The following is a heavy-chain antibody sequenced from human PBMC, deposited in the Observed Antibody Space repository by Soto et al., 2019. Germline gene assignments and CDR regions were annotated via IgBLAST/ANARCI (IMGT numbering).Heavy chain of an antibody. CDR3: AREVLTGTTGDYYYYYMDV. J-gene: IGHJ6*03. V-gene: IGHV1-69*04. CDR1: GGTFSSYT. D-gene: IGHD1-20*01. CDR2: IIPILGIA. Sequence: GASVKVSCKASGGTFSSYTISWVRQEHEQGLEWMGRIIPILGIANYAQKFQGRVTITADKSTSTAYMELSSLRSEDTAVYYCAREVLTGTTGDYYYYYMDVWGKGTTVTVSS.